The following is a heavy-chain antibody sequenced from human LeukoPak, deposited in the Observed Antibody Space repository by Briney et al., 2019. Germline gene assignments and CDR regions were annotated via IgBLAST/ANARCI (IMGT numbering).Heavy chain of an antibody. Sequence: SETLSLTCTVSGASINNYYWSWIRQSPEKGLEWIGYISHSGSTHYNPSLKSRVTISVDTSKIHFSLNLTSVTAADTAVYYCARDSAAGSYYYYTDVWGKGTTVTISS. CDR3: ARDSAAGSYYYYTDV. CDR1: GASINNYY. CDR2: ISHSGST. J-gene: IGHJ6*03. V-gene: IGHV4-59*01. D-gene: IGHD1-1*01.